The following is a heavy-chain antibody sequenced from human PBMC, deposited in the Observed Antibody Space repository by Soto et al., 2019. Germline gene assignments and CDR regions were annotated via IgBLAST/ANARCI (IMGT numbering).Heavy chain of an antibody. CDR3: ARQTAAAGDAFDI. CDR1: GYSFTSYW. V-gene: IGHV5-10-1*01. Sequence: GGSLKISCNGSGYSFTSYWISWVRQMPGKGLEWMGRIDPSDSYTNYSPSFQGHVTISADKSISTAYLQWSSLKASDTAMYYCARQTAAAGDAFDIWGQGTMVTVSS. CDR2: IDPSDSYT. J-gene: IGHJ3*02. D-gene: IGHD6-13*01.